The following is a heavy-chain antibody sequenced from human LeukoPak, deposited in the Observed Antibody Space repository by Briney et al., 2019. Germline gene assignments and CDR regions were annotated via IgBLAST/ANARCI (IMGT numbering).Heavy chain of an antibody. CDR2: INSDGSSR. J-gene: IGHJ4*02. CDR1: GFTFSSYW. CDR3: ASASSHRIAAGGDY. V-gene: IGHV3-74*01. Sequence: GGSLRPSCTASGFTFSSYWMHWVRQAPGMGLVWVSRINSDGSSRNYADSVKGRFTISRDNAKNTVYLQMNSLRAEDTAVYYCASASSHRIAAGGDYRGQGTLVTVSS. D-gene: IGHD6-13*01.